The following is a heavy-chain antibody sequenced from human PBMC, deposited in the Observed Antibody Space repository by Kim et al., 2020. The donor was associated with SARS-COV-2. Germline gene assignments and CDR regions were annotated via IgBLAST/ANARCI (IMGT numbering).Heavy chain of an antibody. Sequence: GGSLRLSCAASGFTFSSYSMNWVRQAPGKGLEWVSSISSSSSYIYYADSVKGRFTISRDNAKNSLYLQMNSLRAEDTAVYYCARAFSYDYVWGSYRFWAFDIWGQGTMVTVSS. D-gene: IGHD3-16*02. CDR3: ARAFSYDYVWGSYRFWAFDI. J-gene: IGHJ3*02. CDR1: GFTFSSYS. CDR2: ISSSSSYI. V-gene: IGHV3-21*01.